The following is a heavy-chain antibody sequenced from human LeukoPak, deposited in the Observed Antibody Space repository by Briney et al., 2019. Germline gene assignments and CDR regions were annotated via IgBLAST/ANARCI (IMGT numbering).Heavy chain of an antibody. Sequence: PSQTLSLTCTVSGGSISSGDYYWSWIRQPPGKGLEWIGYIYYSGSTYYNPSLKSRVTISVDTSKNQFSLKLSSVTAADTAVYYCARDRAESAPGDFDYWGQGTLVTVSS. CDR1: GGSISSGDYY. CDR3: ARDRAESAPGDFDY. CDR2: IYYSGST. J-gene: IGHJ4*02. D-gene: IGHD1-14*01. V-gene: IGHV4-30-4*01.